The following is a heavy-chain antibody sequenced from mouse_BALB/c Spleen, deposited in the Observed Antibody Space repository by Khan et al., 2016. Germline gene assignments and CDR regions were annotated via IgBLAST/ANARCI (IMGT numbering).Heavy chain of an antibody. Sequence: QVQLKESGPGLVAPSQSLSITCTVSGFSLTSYGVHWVRQPPGKGLEWLGVIWAGGSKNYNSALMSRLSISKDNSKSQVSLKLNSLQTDDTAMYDCARDGKGGYWGQGTTLTVSS. D-gene: IGHD2-1*01. CDR3: ARDGKGGY. J-gene: IGHJ2*01. CDR1: GFSLTSYG. V-gene: IGHV2-9*02. CDR2: IWAGGSK.